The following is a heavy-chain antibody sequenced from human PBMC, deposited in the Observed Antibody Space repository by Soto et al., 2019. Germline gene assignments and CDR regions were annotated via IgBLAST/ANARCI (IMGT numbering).Heavy chain of an antibody. CDR3: TRYYYESSGYYVY. CDR1: GFNFANYA. J-gene: IGHJ4*02. V-gene: IGHV3-49*04. CDR2: IRGETNGGTA. Sequence: EGRLVESGGGLAESGRSLSLSCTGSGFNFANYALTWVRQAPGKGLEWVGFIRGETNGGTADYAASLKGRITISRDNSKSIAYLEINSLQTEDTAVYYCTRYYYESSGYYVYWGQGTLVTVSS. D-gene: IGHD3-22*01.